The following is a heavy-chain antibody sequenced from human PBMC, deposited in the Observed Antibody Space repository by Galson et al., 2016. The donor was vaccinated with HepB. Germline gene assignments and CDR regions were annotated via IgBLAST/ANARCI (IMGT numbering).Heavy chain of an antibody. V-gene: IGHV1-24*01. CDR1: GYTVSELS. CDR3: ATDHRVLRMPILDN. CDR2: FRPEDGER. Sequence: SVKVSCKVSGYTVSELSMHWVRQAPGKGLEWMGGFRPEDGERIYAQKFQGRVTMTEDTSTDTAYMELSSLRSEDTAVYYCATDHRVLRMPILDNWGQGTLVTVSS. D-gene: IGHD2/OR15-2a*01. J-gene: IGHJ4*02.